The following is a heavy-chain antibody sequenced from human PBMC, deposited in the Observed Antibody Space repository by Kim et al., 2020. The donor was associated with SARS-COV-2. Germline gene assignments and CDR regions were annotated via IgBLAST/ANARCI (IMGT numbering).Heavy chain of an antibody. CDR3: ARDPPDGTTGTTFYYYYGMDV. J-gene: IGHJ6*02. CDR2: ISSSSSYI. D-gene: IGHD1-1*01. V-gene: IGHV3-21*01. CDR1: GFTFSSYS. Sequence: GGSLRLSCAASGFTFSSYSMNWVRQAPGKGLEWVSSISSSSSYIYYADSVKGRFTISRDNAKNSLYLLMNSLRAEDTAVYYCARDPPDGTTGTTFYYYYGMDVWGQGTTVTVSS.